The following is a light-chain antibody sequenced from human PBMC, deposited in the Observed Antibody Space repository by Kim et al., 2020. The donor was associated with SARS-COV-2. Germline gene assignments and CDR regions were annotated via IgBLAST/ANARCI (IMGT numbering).Light chain of an antibody. CDR2: SAS. V-gene: IGKV1-39*01. CDR3: QQDYSASRT. J-gene: IGKJ1*01. Sequence: ASVGDRVTITCRASQDISRYLNWCQQKPGKAPKLLIYSASSLQSGVPSRFTGSGSETDFTLTSSSLQPEDFATYYCQQDYSASRTFGQGTKVDIK. CDR1: QDISRY.